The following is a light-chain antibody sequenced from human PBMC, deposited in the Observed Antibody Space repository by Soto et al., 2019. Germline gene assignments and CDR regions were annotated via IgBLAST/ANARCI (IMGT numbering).Light chain of an antibody. J-gene: IGLJ1*01. Sequence: QSVLTQPPSVSEAPGQRVTISCTGSSSNIGAVYEAHWYQQVPGTAPKLLIYENNNRPSGLPDRFSGSKSGTSASLAITGPQAEDEAEYYCQSYDSSLSGYVFGTGTKLTVL. CDR3: QSYDSSLSGYV. V-gene: IGLV1-40*01. CDR1: SSNIGAVYE. CDR2: ENN.